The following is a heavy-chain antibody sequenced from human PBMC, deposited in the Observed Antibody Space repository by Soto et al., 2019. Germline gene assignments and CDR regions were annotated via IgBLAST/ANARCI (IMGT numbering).Heavy chain of an antibody. Sequence: QVQLVQSGAEVKKPGASVKVSCKASGYTFTSYDINWVRQATGQGLEWMGWMNPNSGNTGYAQKVQATVTITRNTSISTAYMELSSLRSDSTAVYYSATQLAGSCPHWGQGTLVTVSS. V-gene: IGHV1-8*01. CDR2: MNPNSGNT. CDR3: ATQLAGSCPH. CDR1: GYTFTSYD. J-gene: IGHJ4*02. D-gene: IGHD2-15*01.